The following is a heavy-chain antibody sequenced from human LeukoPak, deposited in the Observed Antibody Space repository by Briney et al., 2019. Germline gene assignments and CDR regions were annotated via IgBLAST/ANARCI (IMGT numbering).Heavy chain of an antibody. D-gene: IGHD3-22*01. V-gene: IGHV3-9*01. J-gene: IGHJ4*02. CDR2: ITWNGGDM. Sequence: PGGSLRLSCAASGFTFADYAMHWVRQAPGKGLEWVSTITWNGGDMGCAASVKGRFTISRDNAKNSLYLQMNSLRAEDTALYYCAKGFSSGRAELDYWGQGTLVTVSS. CDR3: AKGFSSGRAELDY. CDR1: GFTFADYA.